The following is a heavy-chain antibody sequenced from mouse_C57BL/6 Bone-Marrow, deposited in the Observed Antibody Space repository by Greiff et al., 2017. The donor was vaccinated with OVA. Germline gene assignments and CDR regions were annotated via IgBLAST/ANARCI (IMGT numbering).Heavy chain of an antibody. D-gene: IGHD4-1*01. CDR1: GYTFTSYW. CDR2: IHPNSGST. J-gene: IGHJ4*01. CDR3: GRECGTGGMDY. Sequence: GQLQQPGAELVKPGASVNFSFHSSGYTFTSYWMHWVKQRPGQGLEWIGMIHPNSGSTNYNEKFKSKATLTVDKSSSTAYMQLSSLTYEDAAVYYGGRECGTGGMDYWGQGTSVTVSS. V-gene: IGHV1-64*01.